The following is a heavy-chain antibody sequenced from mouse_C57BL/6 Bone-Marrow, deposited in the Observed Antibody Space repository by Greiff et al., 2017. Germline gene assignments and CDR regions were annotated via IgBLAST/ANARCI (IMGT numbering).Heavy chain of an antibody. Sequence: QVQLQQSGPELVKPGASVKISCKASGYAFSSSWMNWVKQRPGKGLEWIGRIYPGDGDTNYNGKFKGKATLTADKSSSTAYMQLSSLTSEDSAVYFCASWGTYYGSRGGFAYWGQGTLVTVSA. V-gene: IGHV1-82*01. D-gene: IGHD1-1*01. CDR1: GYAFSSSW. CDR3: ASWGTYYGSRGGFAY. J-gene: IGHJ3*01. CDR2: IYPGDGDT.